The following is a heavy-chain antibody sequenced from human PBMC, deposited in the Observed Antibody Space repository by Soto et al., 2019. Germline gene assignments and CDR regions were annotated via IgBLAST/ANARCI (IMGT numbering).Heavy chain of an antibody. D-gene: IGHD1-26*01. J-gene: IGHJ4*02. Sequence: SETLSLTCTVSGGSISDFYWSWIRQPPGRGLEWIGYIFYSRITNYNSSLKSRVTISVDTSKNQFSLKLSSVTAADTAVYYCATSGSVPFDYWGQGTLVTVSS. CDR1: GGSISDFY. V-gene: IGHV4-59*12. CDR3: ATSGSVPFDY. CDR2: IFYSRIT.